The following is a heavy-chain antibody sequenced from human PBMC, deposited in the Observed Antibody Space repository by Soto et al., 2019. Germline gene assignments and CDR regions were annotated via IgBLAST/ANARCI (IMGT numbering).Heavy chain of an antibody. CDR3: ARGDYFDRRFDS. V-gene: IGHV3-7*05. J-gene: IGHJ4*02. CDR2: IKQDGTET. D-gene: IGHD3-22*01. CDR1: GFTFSTCW. Sequence: EVQLVESGGGLVQPGGSLRLSCAASGFTFSTCWMNWVRQAPGKGLEWVADIKQDGTETYYVDSVKGRFTISRDNAKNSLYLQMNSLRAEDTAVYYCARGDYFDRRFDSWGQGTLFTVSS.